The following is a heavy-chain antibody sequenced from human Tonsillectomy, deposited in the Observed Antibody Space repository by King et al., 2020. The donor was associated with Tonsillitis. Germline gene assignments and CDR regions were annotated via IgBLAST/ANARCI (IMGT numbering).Heavy chain of an antibody. J-gene: IGHJ4*02. CDR1: GFTFSSYW. V-gene: IGHV3-7*01. CDR2: IKQDGSAK. D-gene: IGHD2-21*02. CDR3: ARVYCGGDCYIIDY. Sequence: VQLVESGGGLVQPGGSLRLSCAASGFTFSSYWMTWVRQPPGKGLEWVANIKQDGSAKYYVDSVKGQFTISRDNAKNLLYLQMNSLRAEDTAVYYCARVYCGGDCYIIDYWGQGTLVTVSS.